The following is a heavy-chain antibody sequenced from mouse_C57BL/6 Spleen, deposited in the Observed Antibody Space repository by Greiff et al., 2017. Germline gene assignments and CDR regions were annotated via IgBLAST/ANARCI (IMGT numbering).Heavy chain of an antibody. CDR3: ARDSELTGYFDY. D-gene: IGHD4-1*01. CDR2: ISDGGSYT. J-gene: IGHJ2*01. V-gene: IGHV5-4*01. CDR1: GFTFSSYA. Sequence: EVQGVESGGGLVKPGGSLKLSCAASGFTFSSYAMSWVRQTPEKRLEWVATISDGGSYTYYPDNVKGRFTISRDNAKNNLYLQMSHLKSEDTAMYYCARDSELTGYFDYWGQGTTLTVSS.